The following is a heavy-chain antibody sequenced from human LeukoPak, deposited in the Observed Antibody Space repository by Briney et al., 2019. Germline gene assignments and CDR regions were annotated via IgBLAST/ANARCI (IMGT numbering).Heavy chain of an antibody. CDR2: ISGSGGST. J-gene: IGHJ4*02. CDR3: AKSPPIVVVITRFDY. CDR1: GFTFSNSG. Sequence: TGGSLRLSCAASGFTFSNSGMHWVRQAPGKGLEWVSAISGSGGSTYYADSVKGRFTISRDNSKNTLYLQMNSLRAEDTAVYYCAKSPPIVVVITRFDYWGQGTLVTVSS. D-gene: IGHD3-22*01. V-gene: IGHV3-23*01.